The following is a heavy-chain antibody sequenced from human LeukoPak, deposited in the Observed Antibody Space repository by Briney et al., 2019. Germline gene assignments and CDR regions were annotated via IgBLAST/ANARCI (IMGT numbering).Heavy chain of an antibody. Sequence: PSASVKVSCKASGYTFTSYDINWVRQATGQGLEWMGWMNPNSGNTGYAQKFQGRVTMTRNPSISTAYMELSSLRSEDTAVYYCVGSQFGVVPLPYYYYYGMDVWGQGTTVTVSS. D-gene: IGHD3-3*01. V-gene: IGHV1-8*01. J-gene: IGHJ6*02. CDR1: GYTFTSYD. CDR3: VGSQFGVVPLPYYYYYGMDV. CDR2: MNPNSGNT.